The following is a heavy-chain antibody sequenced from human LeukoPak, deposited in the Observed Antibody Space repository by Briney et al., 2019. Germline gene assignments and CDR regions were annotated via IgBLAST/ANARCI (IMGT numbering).Heavy chain of an antibody. J-gene: IGHJ5*02. D-gene: IGHD2-2*01. V-gene: IGHV4-34*01. CDR2: INHSGST. CDR1: GGSFSGYY. CDR3: ARGNLEIVVVPAATGGWFDP. Sequence: SETLSLTCAVYGGSFSGYYWSWIRQPPGKGLEWIGEINHSGSTNYNPSLKSRVTISVDTSKNQFSLKLSSVTAAGTAVYYCARGNLEIVVVPAATGGWFDPWGQGTLVTVSS.